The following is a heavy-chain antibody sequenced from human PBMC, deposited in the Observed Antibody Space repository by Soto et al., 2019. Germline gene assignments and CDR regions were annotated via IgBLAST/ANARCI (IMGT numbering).Heavy chain of an antibody. Sequence: QVQLVQSGAEVKNPGASVKVSCKASGYTFTGYYMNWVRQAPGQGLEWMGWINPNSGCTNYAQKFQGRVTMTRDTSNSTAYMELSRLRSDDTAVYYCARHRVGYNSDQLGYFDLWGRGTLVTVSS. D-gene: IGHD1-1*01. J-gene: IGHJ2*01. V-gene: IGHV1-2*02. CDR2: INPNSGCT. CDR1: GYTFTGYY. CDR3: ARHRVGYNSDQLGYFDL.